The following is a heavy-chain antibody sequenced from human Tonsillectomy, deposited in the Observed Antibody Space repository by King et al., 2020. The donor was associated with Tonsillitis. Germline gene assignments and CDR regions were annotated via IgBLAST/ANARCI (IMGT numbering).Heavy chain of an antibody. D-gene: IGHD6-13*01. CDR3: TSRIAAPGFDY. CDR1: GFTFGDNA. V-gene: IGHV3-49*04. J-gene: IGHJ4*02. Sequence: VQLVESGGGLVQPGRSLRLSCTASGFTFGDNAMSWVRQAPGKGLEWVGCIRSKAYGGTTEYAASVKGRFTISRDDSKSIAYLQMNSLKTEDTAVYYCTSRIAAPGFDYWGQGTLVTVSS. CDR2: IRSKAYGGTT.